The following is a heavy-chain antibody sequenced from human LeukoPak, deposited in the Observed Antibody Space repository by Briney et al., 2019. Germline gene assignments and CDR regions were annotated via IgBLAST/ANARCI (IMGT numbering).Heavy chain of an antibody. Sequence: GGSLRLSCAASGFTFSIYSMNWVRQAPGKGLEWLSSITSSSNYIYYADSVKGRFTISRDNVQNSLYLQMNSLRAEDTAVYYCARRVFFDYWGQGTLVTVSS. CDR1: GFTFSIYS. J-gene: IGHJ4*02. D-gene: IGHD6-13*01. V-gene: IGHV3-21*01. CDR2: ITSSSNYI. CDR3: ARRVFFDY.